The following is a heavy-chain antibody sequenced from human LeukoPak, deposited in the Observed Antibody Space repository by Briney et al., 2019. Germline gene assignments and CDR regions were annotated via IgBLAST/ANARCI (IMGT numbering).Heavy chain of an antibody. V-gene: IGHV4-34*01. J-gene: IGHJ4*02. D-gene: IGHD3-9*01. CDR1: GGSFSGYY. CDR2: INHSGST. CDR3: ARGEVYDINDY. Sequence: SETLSLTCAVYGGSFSGYYWSWIRQPPGKGLEWIGEINHSGSTNYNPSLKSRVTISVDTSKSQFSLKLSSVTAADTAVYYCARGEVYDINDYWGQGTLVTVSS.